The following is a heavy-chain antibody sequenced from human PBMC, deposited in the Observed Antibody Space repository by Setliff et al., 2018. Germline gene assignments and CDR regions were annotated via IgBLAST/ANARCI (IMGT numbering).Heavy chain of an antibody. V-gene: IGHV3-23*01. CDR1: GFSFSSYA. CDR3: AKSPHDFWSGRVFFDY. D-gene: IGHD3-3*01. Sequence: LRLSCAASGFSFSSYAMSWVRQAPGKGLEWVSTIIGSGISTYYADSVQGRVTISRDNHKNTLHLLMNSLRVEDTAIYYCAKSPHDFWSGRVFFDYWGQGMLVTVS. J-gene: IGHJ4*01. CDR2: IIGSGIST.